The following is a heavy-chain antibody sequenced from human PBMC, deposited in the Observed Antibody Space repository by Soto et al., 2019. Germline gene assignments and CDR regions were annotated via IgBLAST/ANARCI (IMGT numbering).Heavy chain of an antibody. Sequence: QVQLVQSGAEVKKPGSSVKVSCKASGGTFSSYAISWVRQAPGQGLEWMGGMIPIFGTANYAQKFQGRVTITADESTSTAYMELSSLRSEDTAVYYCARGNDYGGNRYYYGMDGWGQGTTVTVSS. V-gene: IGHV1-69*01. D-gene: IGHD4-17*01. J-gene: IGHJ6*02. CDR1: GGTFSSYA. CDR2: MIPIFGTA. CDR3: ARGNDYGGNRYYYGMDG.